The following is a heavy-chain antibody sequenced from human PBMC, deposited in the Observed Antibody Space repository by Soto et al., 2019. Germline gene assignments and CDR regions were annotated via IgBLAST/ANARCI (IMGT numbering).Heavy chain of an antibody. CDR1: GFTFSGHG. Sequence: GGSLRLSCAASGFTFSGHGMNWVRQAPGKGLEWVSSISSSSSSFIYYVDSVKGRFTISRDNAKNSLYLQMNSLRAEDTAVYYCARDRVVISLGLDVWGQGTTVTVSS. CDR2: ISSSSSSFI. D-gene: IGHD3-22*01. J-gene: IGHJ6*02. CDR3: ARDRVVISLGLDV. V-gene: IGHV3-21*01.